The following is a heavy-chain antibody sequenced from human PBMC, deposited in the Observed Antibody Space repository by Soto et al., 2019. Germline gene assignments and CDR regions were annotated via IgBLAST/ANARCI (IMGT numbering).Heavy chain of an antibody. V-gene: IGHV4-39*01. D-gene: IGHD1-26*01. CDR3: ARHPLDEWELPTYYFDY. CDR2: IYYSGST. J-gene: IGHJ4*02. CDR1: GGSISSSSYY. Sequence: QLQLQESGPGLVKPSETLSLTCTVSGGSISSSSYYWGWIRQPPGKGLEWIGSIYYSGSTYYNPSLKSRVTISVDTSKNQFSLKLSSVTAADTAVYYCARHPLDEWELPTYYFDYWGQGTLVTVSS.